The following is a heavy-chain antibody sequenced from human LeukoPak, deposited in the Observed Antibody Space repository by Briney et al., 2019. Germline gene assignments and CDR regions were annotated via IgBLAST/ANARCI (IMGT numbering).Heavy chain of an antibody. J-gene: IGHJ6*03. CDR2: INHSEST. Sequence: SETLSHTCAVYGGSFSGYYWSWIRQPPGEGLEWLGAINHSESTNYNPFFKSRVTISVDTSKNQFSLKLSSVTAADTAVYYCARTKLGYCSSASCRYYYYYMDVWGKGTTVTVSS. CDR1: GGSFSGYY. V-gene: IGHV4-34*01. D-gene: IGHD2-2*01. CDR3: ARTKLGYCSSASCRYYYYYMDV.